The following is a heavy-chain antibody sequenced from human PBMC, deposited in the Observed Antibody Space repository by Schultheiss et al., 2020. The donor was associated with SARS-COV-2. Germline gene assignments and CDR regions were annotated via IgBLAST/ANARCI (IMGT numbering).Heavy chain of an antibody. J-gene: IGHJ4*02. D-gene: IGHD5-24*01. Sequence: GGSLRLSCAASGFTFSSYAMNWVRQAPGKGLEWVSYISSGSTTIYYADSVKGRFTISRDNAKNSLYLQMNSLRVDDTAVYYCVKEGEEMGTSWGQGTLVTVSS. CDR2: ISSGSTTI. V-gene: IGHV3-48*01. CDR3: VKEGEEMGTS. CDR1: GFTFSSYA.